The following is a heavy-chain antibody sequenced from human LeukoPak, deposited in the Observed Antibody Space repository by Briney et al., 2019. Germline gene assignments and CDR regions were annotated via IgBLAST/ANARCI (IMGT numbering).Heavy chain of an antibody. J-gene: IGHJ6*03. CDR3: ARDRTAEAGNDYYMGV. D-gene: IGHD6-13*01. CDR1: GFTFDDYT. V-gene: IGHV3-43*01. Sequence: GGSLRLSCAASGFTFDDYTMHWVRQPPGKGLEWISLITWDGGTTYYADSVRGRFAISRDNSKNSLFLRMNSLRPEDTALYYCARDRTAEAGNDYYMGVWGNGTTVIVSS. CDR2: ITWDGGTT.